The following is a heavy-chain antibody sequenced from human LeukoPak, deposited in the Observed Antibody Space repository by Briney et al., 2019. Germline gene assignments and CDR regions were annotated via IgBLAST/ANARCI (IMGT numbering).Heavy chain of an antibody. D-gene: IGHD3-22*01. J-gene: IGHJ3*02. Sequence: ASVKVSCKASGYTFTGYYMLWVRQAPGQGLEWMGRINPNSGGTNHAQKFQGRVTMTRDTSISTAYMELSRLRSDDTAVYYCAREARNYYDSSGLRAFDIWGQGTMVTVSS. CDR2: INPNSGGT. V-gene: IGHV1-2*06. CDR1: GYTFTGYY. CDR3: AREARNYYDSSGLRAFDI.